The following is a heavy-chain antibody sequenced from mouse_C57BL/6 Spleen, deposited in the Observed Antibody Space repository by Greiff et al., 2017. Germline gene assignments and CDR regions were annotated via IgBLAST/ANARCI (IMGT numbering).Heavy chain of an antibody. CDR3: ARTFITTVVATDCDY. CDR1: GYTFTSYW. J-gene: IGHJ2*01. Sequence: QVQLQQPGTELVKPGASVKLSCKASGYTFTSYWMHWVKQRPGQGLEWIGNINPSNGGTNYNEKFKSKATLTVDKSSSTAYMQLSSLTSEDSAVYYCARTFITTVVATDCDYWGQGTTLTVSS. CDR2: INPSNGGT. D-gene: IGHD1-1*01. V-gene: IGHV1-53*01.